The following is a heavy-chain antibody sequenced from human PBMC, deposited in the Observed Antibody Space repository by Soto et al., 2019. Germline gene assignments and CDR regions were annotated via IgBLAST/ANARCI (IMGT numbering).Heavy chain of an antibody. CDR1: GFIFSSFG. D-gene: IGHD7-27*01. CDR2: IWYDGSNT. Sequence: GGSLRLSCAASGFIFSSFGMHWVRQAPGKGLEWVAHIWYDGSNTYYADSVKGRFTVSRDNSRNTVYLQMNSLRAEDTAVYHCVRDLLGSGGHFDYWGQGTPVTVSS. V-gene: IGHV3-33*01. CDR3: VRDLLGSGGHFDY. J-gene: IGHJ4*02.